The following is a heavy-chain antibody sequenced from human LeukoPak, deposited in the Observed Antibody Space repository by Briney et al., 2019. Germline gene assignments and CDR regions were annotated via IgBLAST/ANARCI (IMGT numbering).Heavy chain of an antibody. CDR2: IIPILGIA. Sequence: EASVKVSCKASGGTFSSNAISWVRQAPGQGLEWMGRIIPILGIANYAQKFQGRVTITADKSTSTAYMELSSLRSEDTAVYYCAREFPTAFGEDFDYWGQGTLVTVSS. J-gene: IGHJ4*02. V-gene: IGHV1-69*04. CDR3: AREFPTAFGEDFDY. D-gene: IGHD3-10*01. CDR1: GGTFSSNA.